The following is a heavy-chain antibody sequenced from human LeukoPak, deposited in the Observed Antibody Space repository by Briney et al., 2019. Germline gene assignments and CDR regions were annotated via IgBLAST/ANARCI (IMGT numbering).Heavy chain of an antibody. Sequence: QPGRSLRLSCAASGFTFSSYAMHWVRQAPGKGLEWVAVISYDGSNKYYADSVKGRFTISRDNSKNTLYLQMNSLRAEDTAVYYCARDGSPYCSSTSCYPWFDPWGQRTLVTVSS. J-gene: IGHJ5*02. CDR2: ISYDGSNK. V-gene: IGHV3-30-3*01. CDR1: GFTFSSYA. CDR3: ARDGSPYCSSTSCYPWFDP. D-gene: IGHD2-2*01.